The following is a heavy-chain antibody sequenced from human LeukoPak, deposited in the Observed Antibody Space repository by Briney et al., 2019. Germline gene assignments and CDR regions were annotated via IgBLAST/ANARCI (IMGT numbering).Heavy chain of an antibody. D-gene: IGHD3-22*01. J-gene: IGHJ4*02. V-gene: IGHV1-18*01. Sequence: GASVKVSCKASGYTFTSYGISWVRQAPGQGLEWMGWISAYNGNTNYAQKLQGRVTITRDTSASTAYMELSSLRSEDTAVYYCARGGDSSGYFYWGQGTLVTVSS. CDR1: GYTFTSYG. CDR3: ARGGDSSGYFY. CDR2: ISAYNGNT.